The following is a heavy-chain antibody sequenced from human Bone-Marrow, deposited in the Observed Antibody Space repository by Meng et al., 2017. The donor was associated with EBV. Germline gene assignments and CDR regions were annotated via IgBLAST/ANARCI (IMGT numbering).Heavy chain of an antibody. CDR1: GFTFSSYS. Sequence: VPVVESGGGLVKPGGSLRLSCAASGFTFSSYSMNWVRQAPGKGLEWVSSISSSSYIYYADSVKGRFTISRDNAKNSLYLQMNSLRAEDTAVYYCARVGPTYYYDSSGHPSDYWGQGTLVTVSS. CDR3: ARVGPTYYYDSSGHPSDY. V-gene: IGHV3-21*01. D-gene: IGHD3-22*01. J-gene: IGHJ4*02. CDR2: ISSSSYI.